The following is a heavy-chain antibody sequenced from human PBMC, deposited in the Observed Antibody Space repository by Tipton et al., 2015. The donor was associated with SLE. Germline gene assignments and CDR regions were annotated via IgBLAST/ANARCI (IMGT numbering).Heavy chain of an antibody. CDR2: IYYSGST. CDR3: ARDTSFDH. CDR1: GGSINSGGYY. D-gene: IGHD2/OR15-2a*01. Sequence: TLSLTCTVSGGSINSGGYYWSWIRQHPGKGLEWIGFIYYSGSTYYNPSLKSRATISGDTTKNQFSLKLSSVTAADTAVYYCARDTSFDHWGQGTLVTVSS. V-gene: IGHV4-31*03. J-gene: IGHJ4*02.